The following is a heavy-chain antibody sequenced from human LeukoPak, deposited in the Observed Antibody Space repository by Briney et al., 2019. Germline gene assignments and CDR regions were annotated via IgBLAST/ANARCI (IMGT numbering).Heavy chain of an antibody. D-gene: IGHD1-1*01. J-gene: IGHJ4*02. CDR1: GYTFTNFY. Sequence: GASVKVSCKRSGYTFTNFYLHWVRQAPAKGLDWMGIIIPSGGRTRYAQKFQRRLTLTRDTSTSTVYMELSSLRSEDTAVYYCASGTGYWGQGTRVTASS. CDR2: IIPSGGRT. CDR3: ASGTGY. V-gene: IGHV1-46*01.